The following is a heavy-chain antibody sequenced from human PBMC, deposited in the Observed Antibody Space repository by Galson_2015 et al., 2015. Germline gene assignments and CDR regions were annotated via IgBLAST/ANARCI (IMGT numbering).Heavy chain of an antibody. Sequence: SETLSLTCTVSGGSVSSSSYYWSWIRQPPGKGLEWLGHISNSGTSNYNPSLKSRATISLDTSKNQFSLKLSSVTAADTAVYFCAGFYGSGNHTWFDPWGQGTLVTVSS. J-gene: IGHJ5*02. CDR2: ISNSGTS. CDR1: GGSVSSSSYY. V-gene: IGHV4-61*01. D-gene: IGHD3-10*01. CDR3: AGFYGSGNHTWFDP.